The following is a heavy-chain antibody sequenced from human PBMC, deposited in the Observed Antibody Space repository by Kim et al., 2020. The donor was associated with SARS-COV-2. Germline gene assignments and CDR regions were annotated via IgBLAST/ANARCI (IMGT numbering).Heavy chain of an antibody. J-gene: IGHJ6*02. Sequence: GGSLRLSCAASGFNFNTYNMNWVRQSPGKGLEWVSSISSSSRDRHYADSVRGRFTISRDNAKNSLYLEMNNLTDEDTAVYYCARDALHILWQTAYYYGMDVWGQGTTVTVSS. V-gene: IGHV3-21*01. CDR1: GFNFNTYN. CDR2: ISSSSRDR. D-gene: IGHD2-21*01. CDR3: ARDALHILWQTAYYYGMDV.